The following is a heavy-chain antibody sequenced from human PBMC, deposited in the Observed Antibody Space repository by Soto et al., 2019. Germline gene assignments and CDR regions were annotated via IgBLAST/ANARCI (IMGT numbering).Heavy chain of an antibody. D-gene: IGHD1-26*01. Sequence: TLSLTCTASGGYIITLSWNSVRQHAGKSLEWIGRISSSGSTSFNPSLERRGAMSGDRSKNHFSLNLGSVTAAGLAVYDFVREGSYSFYNIAHGIPLWAFDFWGQGVLVTVSS. CDR3: VREGSYSFYNIAHGIPLWAFDF. J-gene: IGHJ4*02. V-gene: IGHV4-4*07. CDR1: GGYIITLS. CDR2: ISSSGST.